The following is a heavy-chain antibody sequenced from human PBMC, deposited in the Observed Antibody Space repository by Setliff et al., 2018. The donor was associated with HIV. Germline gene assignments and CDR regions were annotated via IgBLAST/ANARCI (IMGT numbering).Heavy chain of an antibody. CDR3: ARGRSGFNWFDT. J-gene: IGHJ5*02. D-gene: IGHD3-22*01. Sequence: ASVKVSCKASTYTFTRNYMHWVRQAPGQGLEWMGTINPSGGSTGYAQKFQDRVTMTRDTSTSTVYMELRSLRSEDTAVYFCARGRSGFNWFDTWGQGTLVTVSS. CDR1: TYTFTRNY. V-gene: IGHV1-46*01. CDR2: INPSGGST.